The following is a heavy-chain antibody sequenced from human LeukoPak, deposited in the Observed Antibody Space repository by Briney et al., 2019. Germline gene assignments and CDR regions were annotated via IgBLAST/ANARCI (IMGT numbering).Heavy chain of an antibody. V-gene: IGHV1-18*01. CDR1: GYTFTSYG. J-gene: IGHJ5*02. CDR3: AREFVVVTGNWFDP. D-gene: IGHD2-21*02. Sequence: SSVKVSCKASGYTFTSYGISWVRQAPGQGLEWMGWISAYNGNTNYAPKLQGRVTMTTDTSTSTAYMELRSLRSDDTAVYYCAREFVVVTGNWFDPWGQGTLVTVSS. CDR2: ISAYNGNT.